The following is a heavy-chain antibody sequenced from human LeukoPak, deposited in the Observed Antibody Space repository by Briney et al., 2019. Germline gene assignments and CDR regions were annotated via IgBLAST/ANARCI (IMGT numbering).Heavy chain of an antibody. CDR1: GFTFSDYY. CDR2: ISSSGSTI. CDR3: AKSIVYTDLDY. D-gene: IGHD3-16*02. J-gene: IGHJ4*02. V-gene: IGHV3-11*01. Sequence: GGSLRLSCAASGFTFSDYYMSWIRQAPGKGLEWVSYISSSGSTIYYADSVKGRFTISRDNAKNSLYLQMNSLRAEDTAVYYCAKSIVYTDLDYWGQGTLVTVSS.